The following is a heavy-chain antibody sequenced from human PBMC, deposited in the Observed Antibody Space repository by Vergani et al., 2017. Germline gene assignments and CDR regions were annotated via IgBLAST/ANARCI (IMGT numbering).Heavy chain of an antibody. CDR3: VRARCSGPCFMSNWFDS. V-gene: IGHV3-74*01. CDR1: GFSFSGYW. Sequence: EVPLVESGGGLIHPGGSLRLSCEGSGFSFSGYWMHWVRQSPEKGLVWVSRIKSDGSITNYADSVKGRFTISRDNAKNTLYLEMNSLRGDDTAIYYCVRARCSGPCFMSNWFDSWGQGTLVTVSS. D-gene: IGHD5-12*01. J-gene: IGHJ5*01. CDR2: IKSDGSIT.